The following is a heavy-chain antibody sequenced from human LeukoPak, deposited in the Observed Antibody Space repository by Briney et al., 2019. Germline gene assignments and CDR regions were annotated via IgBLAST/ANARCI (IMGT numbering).Heavy chain of an antibody. V-gene: IGHV3-21*01. CDR2: ISGSGGST. CDR1: GFTFSDYG. J-gene: IGHJ4*02. Sequence: GGSLRLSCAASGFTFSDYGIHWVRQAPGKGLEWVSAISGSGGSTYYADSMKGRFTISRDNAKNSLYLQMDSLRAEDTAVYYCARADDSSSGYFDYWGQGTLVTVSS. D-gene: IGHD6-6*01. CDR3: ARADDSSSGYFDY.